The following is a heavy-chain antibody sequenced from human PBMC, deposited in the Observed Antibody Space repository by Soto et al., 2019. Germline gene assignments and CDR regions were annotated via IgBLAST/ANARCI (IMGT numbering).Heavy chain of an antibody. CDR1: GGSISSDGYS. V-gene: IGHV4-30-2*01. CDR2: IYHSGST. J-gene: IGHJ4*02. CDR3: ASGYSYGSIPYYFDY. D-gene: IGHD5-18*01. Sequence: SETLSLTCAVSGGSISSDGYSWSWIRQPPGKGLEWIGYIYHSGSTYYNPSLKSRVTISVDRSKNQFSLKLSSVTAADTAVYYCASGYSYGSIPYYFDYWGQGTLVTVSS.